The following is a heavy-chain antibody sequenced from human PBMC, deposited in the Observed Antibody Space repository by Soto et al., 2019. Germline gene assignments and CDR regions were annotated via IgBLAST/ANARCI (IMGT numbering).Heavy chain of an antibody. Sequence: PSQTMCLSYAVLGGSMQIRDGWSWGRQTPGKGLEWIGEIHHSGSTNYNPSLQSRVTISLDKSKNQFSLRLSSVTAADTAVYYSARKIYCMDVWGQGTTVTVSS. CDR2: IHHSGST. CDR3: ARKIYCMDV. CDR1: GGSMQIRDG. V-gene: IGHV4-4*02. J-gene: IGHJ6*02.